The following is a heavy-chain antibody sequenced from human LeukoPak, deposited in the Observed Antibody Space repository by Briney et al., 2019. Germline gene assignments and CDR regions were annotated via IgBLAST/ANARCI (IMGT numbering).Heavy chain of an antibody. CDR1: GFTFSSYE. Sequence: GGSLRLSCAASGFTFSSYEMNWVRQAPGKGLEWVSSISSSSSYIYYADSVKGRFTISRDNAKNSLYLQMNSLRAEDTAVYYCARATYGGNVDYWGQGTLVTVSS. D-gene: IGHD4-23*01. J-gene: IGHJ4*02. V-gene: IGHV3-21*01. CDR2: ISSSSSYI. CDR3: ARATYGGNVDY.